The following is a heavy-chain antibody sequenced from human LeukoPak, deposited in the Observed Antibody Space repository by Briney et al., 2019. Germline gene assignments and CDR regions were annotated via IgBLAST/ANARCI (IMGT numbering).Heavy chain of an antibody. J-gene: IGHJ2*01. CDR2: TYYRSKWYN. CDR3: ARSKAQVWAAVGTNWYFDL. V-gene: IGHV6-1*01. CDR1: GDSVSSNSAA. D-gene: IGHD6-13*01. Sequence: SQTLSLTCAISGDSVSSNSAAWNWIRQSPSRGLEWLGMTYYRSKWYNDYAVSVKSRITINPDTSKNQFSLQLHSVTPEDTAVYYCARSKAQVWAAVGTNWYFDLWGRGTLVTVSS.